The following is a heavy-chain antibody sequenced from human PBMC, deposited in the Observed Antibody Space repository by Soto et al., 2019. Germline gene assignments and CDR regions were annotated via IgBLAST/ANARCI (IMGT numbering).Heavy chain of an antibody. D-gene: IGHD2-15*01. CDR1: GFTFSSYA. V-gene: IGHV3-23*01. CDR2: ISGSGGST. J-gene: IGHJ5*02. CDR3: AKDTIKPPIVANWFDP. Sequence: PGGSLRLSCAASGFTFSSYAMSWVRQAPGKGLEWVSAISGSGGSTYYADSVKGRFTISRDNSKNTLYLQMNSLRAEDTAVYYCAKDTIKPPIVANWFDPWGQGTLVTVSS.